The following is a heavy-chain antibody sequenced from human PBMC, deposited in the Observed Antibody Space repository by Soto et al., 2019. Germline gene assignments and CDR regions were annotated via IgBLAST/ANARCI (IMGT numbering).Heavy chain of an antibody. Sequence: PGGSLRLSCSVSGFTVNSNYMSGVRQAPGKGLEWVATLYTGVTTQYADSVKGRFTVSRHNSKNTLFLQMNSLRAEDTAVYYCARDRLDGSGYPSGRHPYYYYGMDVWGQGTTVTVSS. D-gene: IGHD3-22*01. CDR1: GFTVNSNY. CDR2: LYTGVTT. J-gene: IGHJ6*02. CDR3: ARDRLDGSGYPSGRHPYYYYGMDV. V-gene: IGHV3-53*04.